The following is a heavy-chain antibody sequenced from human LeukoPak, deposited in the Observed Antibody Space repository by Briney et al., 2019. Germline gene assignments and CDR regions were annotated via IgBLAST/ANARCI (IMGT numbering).Heavy chain of an antibody. CDR3: ARERYYDSSGYLNWFDP. CDR2: INPNSGGT. Sequence: ASVKVSCKASGYTFTGYYMHWVRQAPGQGLEWMGWINPNSGGTNYAQKFQGRVTMTRDTSISTAYMELSRLRSDDTAVYYRARERYYDSSGYLNWFDPWGQGTLVTVSS. D-gene: IGHD3-22*01. CDR1: GYTFTGYY. J-gene: IGHJ5*02. V-gene: IGHV1-2*02.